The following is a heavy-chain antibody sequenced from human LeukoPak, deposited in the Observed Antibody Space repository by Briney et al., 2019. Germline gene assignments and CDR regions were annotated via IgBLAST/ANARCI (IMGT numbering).Heavy chain of an antibody. V-gene: IGHV4-59*01. CDR3: ARDYSSSSAAFDY. CDR2: IYYSGST. Sequence: SETLSLTCTVSGGSISSYYWSWIRQPPGKGLEWIGYIYYSGSTNYNPSLKSRVTISVDTSKNQFSLKLSSVTAADTAVYYCARDYSSSSAAFDYWGQGTLVTVSS. CDR1: GGSISSYY. J-gene: IGHJ4*02. D-gene: IGHD6-6*01.